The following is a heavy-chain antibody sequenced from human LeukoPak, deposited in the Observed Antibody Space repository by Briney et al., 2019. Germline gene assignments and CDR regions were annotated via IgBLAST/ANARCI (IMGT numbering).Heavy chain of an antibody. Sequence: PSETLSLTCAVYGGSFNGYYWSWIRQPPGKGLEWIGEINHSGSTNYNPSLKSRVTISVDTSKNQFSLKLSSVTAADTAVYYCAARPSRYYYDSSGYYRIDYWGQGTLVTVSS. CDR2: INHSGST. CDR1: GGSFNGYY. V-gene: IGHV4-34*01. D-gene: IGHD3-22*01. CDR3: AARPSRYYYDSSGYYRIDY. J-gene: IGHJ4*02.